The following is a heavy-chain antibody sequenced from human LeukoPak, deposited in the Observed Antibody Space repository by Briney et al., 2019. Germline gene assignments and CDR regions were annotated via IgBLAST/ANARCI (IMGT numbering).Heavy chain of an antibody. CDR3: ARDLHCSGGSCYFLGFDY. Sequence: PSETLSLTCTVSGGSISSGGYYWSWIRQHPGKGLEWIGYIYYSGSTYYNPSLKSRATISVDTSKNQFSLKLSSVTAADTAVYYCARDLHCSGGSCYFLGFDYWGQGTLVTVSS. J-gene: IGHJ4*02. CDR2: IYYSGST. V-gene: IGHV4-31*03. CDR1: GGSISSGGYY. D-gene: IGHD2-15*01.